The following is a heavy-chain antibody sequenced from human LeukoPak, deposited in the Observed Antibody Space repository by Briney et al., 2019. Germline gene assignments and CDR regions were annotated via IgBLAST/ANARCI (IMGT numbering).Heavy chain of an antibody. J-gene: IGHJ4*02. V-gene: IGHV3-23*01. D-gene: IGHD4-17*01. CDR1: GFTFSSYA. CDR3: AKDRGLMSTADY. CDR2: ISGSGGST. Sequence: GSLRLSCAASGFTFSSYAMSWVRQAPGKGLEWVSAISGSGGSTYYADSVKGRFTIFRDNSKNTLYLQMNSLRAEDTAVYYCAKDRGLMSTADYWGQGTLVTVSS.